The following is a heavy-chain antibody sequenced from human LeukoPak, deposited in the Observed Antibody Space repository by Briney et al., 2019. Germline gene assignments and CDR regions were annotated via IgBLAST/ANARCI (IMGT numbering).Heavy chain of an antibody. D-gene: IGHD3-10*01. CDR3: ARVGVRGVY. Sequence: SETLSLTCNVSGYSISSGYYWGWIRQPPGKGLEWIGYIYYSGSTNYNPSLKSRVTISVDTSKNQFSLKLSSVTAADTAVYYCARVGVRGVYWGQGTLVTVSS. V-gene: IGHV4-61*01. CDR2: IYYSGST. CDR1: GYSISSGYY. J-gene: IGHJ4*02.